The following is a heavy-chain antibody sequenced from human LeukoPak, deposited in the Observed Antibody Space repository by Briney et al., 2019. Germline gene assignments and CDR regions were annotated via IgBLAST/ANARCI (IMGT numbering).Heavy chain of an antibody. V-gene: IGHV3-74*01. CDR1: GFTFTYYW. CDR3: ARGNPDAFDI. J-gene: IGHJ3*02. CDR2: INSDGTST. Sequence: GGSLRRSCAASGFTFTYYWMHWVRQAPGKGLVWVSRINSDGTSTSYADSVKGRFTISRDNAKNTLYLQMNSLRAEDTAVYYCARGNPDAFDIWGQGTMVTVSS.